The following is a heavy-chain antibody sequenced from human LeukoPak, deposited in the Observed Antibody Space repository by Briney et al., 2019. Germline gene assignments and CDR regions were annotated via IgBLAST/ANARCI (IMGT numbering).Heavy chain of an antibody. CDR2: IYPGDSDT. V-gene: IGHV5-51*01. CDR1: GYSFTSYW. CDR3: ARGSQNVVITAYDY. Sequence: GESLKISCKGSGYSFTSYWIGWVRQMPGKGLEGMGIIYPGDSDTRYSPSFQGQVTISADKSINTAYLQWSSLKASDSAMYYCARGSQNVVITAYDYWGQGTLVPVSS. J-gene: IGHJ4*02. D-gene: IGHD3-22*01.